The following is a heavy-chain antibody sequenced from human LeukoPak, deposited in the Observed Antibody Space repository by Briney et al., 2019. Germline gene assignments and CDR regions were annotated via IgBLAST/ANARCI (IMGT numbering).Heavy chain of an antibody. CDR2: ISTVSTYT. CDR3: ARDGSGFYYYYYMDV. CDR1: GFTFTDYS. D-gene: IGHD6-25*01. V-gene: IGHV3-21*01. Sequence: GGSLRLSCAASGFTFTDYSMTWVRQAPGKGLEWVSSISTVSTYTFYSDSVKGRFTISRDNRKNALYLQMSSLSAEDTAVYYCARDGSGFYYYYYMDVWGRGTAVTVSS. J-gene: IGHJ6*03.